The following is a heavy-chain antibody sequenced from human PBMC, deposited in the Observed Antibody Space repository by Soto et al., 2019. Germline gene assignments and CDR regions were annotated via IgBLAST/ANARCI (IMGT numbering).Heavy chain of an antibody. Sequence: PGGSLRLSCAASGFTFSDYYMSWIRQAPGKGLEWVGRIKSKTDGGTTDYAAPVKGRFTISRDDSKNTLYLQMNSLKTEDTAVYYCTTEDFWSGYYSYFDYWGQGTLVTVSS. J-gene: IGHJ4*02. CDR1: GFTFSDYY. V-gene: IGHV3-15*01. CDR2: IKSKTDGGTT. CDR3: TTEDFWSGYYSYFDY. D-gene: IGHD3-3*01.